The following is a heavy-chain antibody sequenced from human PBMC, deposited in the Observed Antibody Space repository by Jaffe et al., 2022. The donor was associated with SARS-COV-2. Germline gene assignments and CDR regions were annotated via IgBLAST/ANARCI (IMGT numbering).Heavy chain of an antibody. CDR2: IYTSGST. CDR1: GGSISSGSYY. V-gene: IGHV4-61*02. J-gene: IGHJ4*02. D-gene: IGHD3-22*01. CDR3: ARAAYYYDSSGYGGGYYFDY. Sequence: QVQLQESGPGLVKPSQTLSLTCTVSGGSISSGSYYWSWIRQPAGKGLEWIGRIYTSGSTNYNPSLKSRVTISVDTSKNQFSLKLSSVTAADTAVYYCARAAYYYDSSGYGGGYYFDYWGQGTLVTVSS.